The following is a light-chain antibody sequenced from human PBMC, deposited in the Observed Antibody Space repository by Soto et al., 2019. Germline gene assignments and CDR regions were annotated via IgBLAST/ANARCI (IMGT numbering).Light chain of an antibody. J-gene: IGKJ1*01. CDR3: QQYNSYSRTWT. CDR1: QSISTW. V-gene: IGKV1-5*03. CDR2: XAS. Sequence: EIQLTQSPSFVSASVGDRVTITCRASQSISTWSAWYQQKPGKAPKLLIYXASTLKSGVPSRFSGSGSVTEFTRTISSLQPDEFATYYCQQYNSYSRTWTFGQGTKVDIK.